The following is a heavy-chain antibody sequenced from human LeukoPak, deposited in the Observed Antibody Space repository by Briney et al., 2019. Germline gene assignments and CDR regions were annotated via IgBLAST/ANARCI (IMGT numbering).Heavy chain of an antibody. Sequence: GGSLRLSCKASGYTFTSYGISWVRQAPGQGLEWMGWISAYNGNTNYAQKLQGRVTMTTDTSTSTAYMELRSLRSDATAVYYCAREVRIQLWDYWGQGTLVTVSS. V-gene: IGHV1-18*01. CDR3: AREVRIQLWDY. D-gene: IGHD5-18*01. J-gene: IGHJ4*02. CDR1: GYTFTSYG. CDR2: ISAYNGNT.